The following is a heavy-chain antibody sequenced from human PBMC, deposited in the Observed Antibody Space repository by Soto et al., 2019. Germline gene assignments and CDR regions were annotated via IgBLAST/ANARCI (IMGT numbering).Heavy chain of an antibody. D-gene: IGHD3-22*01. CDR3: AADQDYYDSMGY. V-gene: IGHV1-58*01. J-gene: IGHJ4*02. Sequence: ASVKVSCEACGFSFTSSAVQWVRQARGQRLEWIGWIVVGSGNTNYAQKFQERVTITRDMSTSTAYMELSSLRSEDTAVYYCAADQDYYDSMGYWGQGTLVTVSS. CDR2: IVVGSGNT. CDR1: GFSFTSSA.